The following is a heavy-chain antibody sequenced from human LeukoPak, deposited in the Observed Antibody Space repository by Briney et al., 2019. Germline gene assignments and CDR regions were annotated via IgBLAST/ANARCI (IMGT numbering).Heavy chain of an antibody. CDR1: GFTFSSYA. V-gene: IGHV3-23*01. CDR2: ISGSGGST. CDR3: ARDTSPHIAGLYYDVFDI. Sequence: PGGSLRLSCAASGFTFSSYAMSWVRQAPGKGLEWVSAISGSGGSTYYADSVKGRFTISRDNSKNTLYLQMNSLRAEDTAVYYCARDTSPHIAGLYYDVFDIWGQGTMVTVSS. J-gene: IGHJ3*02. D-gene: IGHD3-3*01.